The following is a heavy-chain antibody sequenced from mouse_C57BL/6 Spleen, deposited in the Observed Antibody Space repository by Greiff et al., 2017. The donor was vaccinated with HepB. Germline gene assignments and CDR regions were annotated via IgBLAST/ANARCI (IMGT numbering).Heavy chain of an antibody. CDR1: GFTFSSYA. J-gene: IGHJ1*03. D-gene: IGHD1-1*01. Sequence: EVMLVESGGGLVKPGGSLKLSCAASGFTFSSYAMSWVRQTPEKRLEWVATISDGGSYTYYPDNVKGRFTISRDNAKNNLYLQMSHLKSEDTAMYYCARDPYYYGSSSYWYFDVWGTGTTVTVSS. CDR2: ISDGGSYT. V-gene: IGHV5-4*01. CDR3: ARDPYYYGSSSYWYFDV.